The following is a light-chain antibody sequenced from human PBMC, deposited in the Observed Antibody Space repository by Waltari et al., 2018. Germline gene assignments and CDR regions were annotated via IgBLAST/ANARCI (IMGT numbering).Light chain of an antibody. Sequence: QSALTQPASVSGSPGESTTIPCTGTSSDVGGYNCVSWYQQHPGKAPKLMIYDVSNRPSGVSNRFSGSKSGNTASLTISGLQAEDEADYYCSSYTSSNTLVFGTGTKVTAL. V-gene: IGLV2-14*03. CDR2: DVS. J-gene: IGLJ1*01. CDR3: SSYTSSNTLV. CDR1: SSDVGGYNC.